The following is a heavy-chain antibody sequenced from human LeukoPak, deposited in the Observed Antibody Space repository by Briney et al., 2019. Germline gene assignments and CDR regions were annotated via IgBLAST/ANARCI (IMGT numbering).Heavy chain of an antibody. CDR2: ISGSGGST. CDR3: ANGWSPDY. Sequence: PGGSLRLSCAASGFTFSSYAMSWVRQAPGKGLEWVSGISGSGGSTYYADSVKGRFTIFRDNSKNTLYLQMNSLRAEDTAVYHCANGWSPDYWGQGTLVTVSS. V-gene: IGHV3-23*01. D-gene: IGHD2-15*01. CDR1: GFTFSSYA. J-gene: IGHJ4*02.